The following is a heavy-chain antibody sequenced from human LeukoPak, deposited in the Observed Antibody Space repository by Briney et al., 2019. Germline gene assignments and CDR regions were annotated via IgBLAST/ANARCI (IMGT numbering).Heavy chain of an antibody. Sequence: PSETLSLTCAVYGGSFSGYYWSWIRQPPGKGLEWIGEINHSGSTNYNPSLKSRVTISVDTSKNQFSLKLSSVTAADTAVYYCARQQYYYGSGSRPDYWGQGTLVTVSS. CDR2: INHSGST. J-gene: IGHJ4*02. V-gene: IGHV4-34*01. CDR1: GGSFSGYY. CDR3: ARQQYYYGSGSRPDY. D-gene: IGHD3-10*01.